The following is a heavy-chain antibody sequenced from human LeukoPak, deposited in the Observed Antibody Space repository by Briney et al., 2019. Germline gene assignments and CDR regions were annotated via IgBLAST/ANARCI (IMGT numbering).Heavy chain of an antibody. Sequence: PGGSLRLSCAASGFTFNSYWMSWVRQAPGKGLEWVANIKQDGSEKYYVDSVKGRFTISRDNAKNSLYLQMNSLRAEDTAVYYCARDAKPFWSGYPYYYGMDVWGQGTTVTVSS. CDR1: GFTFNSYW. V-gene: IGHV3-7*01. J-gene: IGHJ6*02. CDR2: IKQDGSEK. CDR3: ARDAKPFWSGYPYYYGMDV. D-gene: IGHD3-3*01.